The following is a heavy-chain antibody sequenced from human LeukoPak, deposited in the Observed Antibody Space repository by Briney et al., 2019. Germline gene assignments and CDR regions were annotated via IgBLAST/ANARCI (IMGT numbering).Heavy chain of an antibody. Sequence: PGGSLRLSCAASGFTFSNAWMSWVRQAPGKGLEWVGRIKSKTDGGTTDYAAPVKGRFTISRDDSKNTLYLQMNSLKTEDTAVYYCTTTYCSSTSCYFLYFQHWGQGTLVTVSS. CDR1: GFTFSNAW. CDR2: IKSKTDGGTT. V-gene: IGHV3-15*01. J-gene: IGHJ1*01. CDR3: TTTYCSSTSCYFLYFQH. D-gene: IGHD2-2*01.